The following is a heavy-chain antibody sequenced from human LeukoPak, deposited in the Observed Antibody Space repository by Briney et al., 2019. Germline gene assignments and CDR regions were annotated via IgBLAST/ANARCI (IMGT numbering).Heavy chain of an antibody. V-gene: IGHV3-30*18. CDR1: GFTFSSYG. J-gene: IGHJ4*02. CDR2: ISYDGSNK. D-gene: IGHD6-19*01. CDR3: AKDNNEEQWLVERVDY. Sequence: GRSLRLSCAASGFTFSSYGMHWVRQAPGKGLEWVGVISYDGSNKYYADSVKGRFTISRDNSKNTLYLQMNSLRSEDTAVYDCAKDNNEEQWLVERVDYWGQGTLVTVSS.